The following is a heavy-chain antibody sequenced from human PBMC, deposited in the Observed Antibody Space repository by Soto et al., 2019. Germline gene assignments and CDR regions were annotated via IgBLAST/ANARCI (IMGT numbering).Heavy chain of an antibody. CDR3: ASFRQYYFDY. V-gene: IGHV3-11*01. CDR1: GFTFSDYY. J-gene: IGHJ4*02. D-gene: IGHD4-4*01. Sequence: GGSLRLSCAASGFTFSDYYMRWIRHAPGKGLEWVSYISSSGSTIYYADSVKGRFTISRDNAKNSLYLQMNSLRAEDTAVYYCASFRQYYFDYWGQGTLVTVSS. CDR2: ISSSGSTI.